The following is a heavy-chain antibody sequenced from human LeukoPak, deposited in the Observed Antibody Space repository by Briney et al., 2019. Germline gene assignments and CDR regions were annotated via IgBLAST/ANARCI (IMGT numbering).Heavy chain of an antibody. CDR1: GFTFSNAW. CDR3: TATRIFGVVILDAFDT. CDR2: IKSKTDGGTT. V-gene: IGHV3-15*01. D-gene: IGHD3-3*01. J-gene: IGHJ3*02. Sequence: GGSLRLSCAASGFTFSNAWMSWVRQAPGKGLEWVGRIKSKTDGGTTDYAAPVKGRFTISRDDSKNTLYLQMNSLKTEDTAVYYCTATRIFGVVILDAFDTWGQGTMVTVSS.